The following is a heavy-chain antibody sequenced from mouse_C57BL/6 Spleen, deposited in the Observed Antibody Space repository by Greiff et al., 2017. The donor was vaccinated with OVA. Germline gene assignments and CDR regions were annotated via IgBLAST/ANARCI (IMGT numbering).Heavy chain of an antibody. CDR2: IDPETGGT. D-gene: IGHD1-2*01. V-gene: IGHV1-15*01. Sequence: QVQLQQSGAELVRPGASVTLSCKASGYTFTDYEMHWVKQTPVHGLEWIGAIDPETGGTAYNQKFKGKAILTADKSSSTAYMELRSLTPEDSAVYYCTTITTAPFAYWGQGTLVTVSA. J-gene: IGHJ3*01. CDR3: TTITTAPFAY. CDR1: GYTFTDYE.